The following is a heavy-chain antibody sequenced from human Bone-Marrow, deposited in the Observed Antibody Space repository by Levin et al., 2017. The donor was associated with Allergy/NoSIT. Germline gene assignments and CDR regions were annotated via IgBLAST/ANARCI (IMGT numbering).Heavy chain of an antibody. CDR3: AKLPPLGYCSGGSCYPNDY. Sequence: GGSLRLSCAASGFTFSSYAMSWVRQAPGKGLEWVSAISGSGGSTYYADSVKGRFTISRDNSKNTLYLQMNSLRAEDTAVYYCAKLPPLGYCSGGSCYPNDYWGQGTLVTVSS. D-gene: IGHD2-15*01. J-gene: IGHJ4*02. CDR2: ISGSGGST. CDR1: GFTFSSYA. V-gene: IGHV3-23*01.